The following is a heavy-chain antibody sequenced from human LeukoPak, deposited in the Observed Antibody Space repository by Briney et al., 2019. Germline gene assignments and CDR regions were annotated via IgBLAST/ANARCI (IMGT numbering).Heavy chain of an antibody. J-gene: IGHJ2*01. CDR3: ARDRVVVVAGYWYFDL. CDR1: GFTFSSYW. Sequence: GGSPRLSCAASGFTFSSYWMSWVRQAPGKGLEWVANLKQDGSEKYYVDSVKGRFTISRDNAKNSLYLQMNSLRAEDTAVYYCARDRVVVVAGYWYFDLWGHGTLVTVSS. V-gene: IGHV3-7*01. CDR2: LKQDGSEK. D-gene: IGHD2-15*01.